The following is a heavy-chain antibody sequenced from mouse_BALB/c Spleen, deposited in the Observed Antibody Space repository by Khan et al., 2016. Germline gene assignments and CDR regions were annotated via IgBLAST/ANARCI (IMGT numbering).Heavy chain of an antibody. Sequence: EVELVESGGGLVQPGGSRKLSCAASGFTFSSFGMHWVRQAPEKGLEWVAFISSGSSAIYYADTVTGRFTISRDNPKNTLFLKMTSLRSENTAMYYCGRGDYWGQGTTLTVSS. CDR1: GFTFSSFG. V-gene: IGHV5-17*02. CDR3: GRGDY. CDR2: ISSGSSAI. J-gene: IGHJ2*01.